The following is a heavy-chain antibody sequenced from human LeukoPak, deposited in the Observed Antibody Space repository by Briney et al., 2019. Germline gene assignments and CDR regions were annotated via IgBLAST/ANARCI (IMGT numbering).Heavy chain of an antibody. Sequence: SETLSLTCTVSGGSIDSNNFCWGWIRQPPGKGLEWIGTIYSTGNTYYNPSLKTRVSISIDTSKSQFSLNLRSVTAADTALYYCARLGPYNRGLYRYFDLWGRGTLVSVSS. V-gene: IGHV4-39*01. CDR1: GGSIDSNNFC. CDR2: IYSTGNT. J-gene: IGHJ2*01. CDR3: ARLGPYNRGLYRYFDL. D-gene: IGHD6-19*01.